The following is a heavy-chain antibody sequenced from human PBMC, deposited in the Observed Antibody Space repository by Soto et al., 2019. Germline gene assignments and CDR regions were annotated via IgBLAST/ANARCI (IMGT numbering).Heavy chain of an antibody. V-gene: IGHV1-69*06. CDR2: IIPIFGTA. J-gene: IGHJ6*02. Sequence: ASVKVFCKASGGTFSSYAISWVRQAPGQGLEWMGGIIPIFGTANYAQKFQGRVTITADKSTSTAYMELSSLRSEDTAVYYCASSGRFLEWLSEDTYYYYGMDVWGQGTTVTVSS. D-gene: IGHD3-3*01. CDR3: ASSGRFLEWLSEDTYYYYGMDV. CDR1: GGTFSSYA.